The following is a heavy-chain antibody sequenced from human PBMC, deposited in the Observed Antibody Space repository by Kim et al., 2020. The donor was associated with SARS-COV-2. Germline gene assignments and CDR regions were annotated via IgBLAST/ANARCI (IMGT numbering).Heavy chain of an antibody. D-gene: IGHD2-2*01. Sequence: GGSLRLSCAASGFMFEEYGMHWVRQAPGKGLEWVSGLAWNGDAKGYAAPVKGRFSISRDNTKKSLYLEMNNLRIEDTAIYYCVTVYGYSSSHFEFQHWGKGTLVTVSS. CDR2: LAWNGDAK. J-gene: IGHJ1*01. CDR1: GFMFEEYG. V-gene: IGHV3-9*01. CDR3: VTVYGYSSSHFEFQH.